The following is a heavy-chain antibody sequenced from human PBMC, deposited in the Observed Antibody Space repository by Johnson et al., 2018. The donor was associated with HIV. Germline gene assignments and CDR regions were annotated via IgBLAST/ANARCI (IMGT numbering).Heavy chain of an antibody. Sequence: QVQLVESGGGLVKPGKSLRLSCAASGFSFSDYYMSWIRQAPGKGLEWVSFISSSGSTIYYADSVKGRFTISRDNAKNSLFLQMNRLRVDGTAVYYCASSVSLGRGDLDIWGKGTMVTVSS. V-gene: IGHV3-11*01. J-gene: IGHJ3*02. CDR1: GFSFSDYY. CDR3: ASSVSLGRGDLDI. CDR2: ISSSGSTI. D-gene: IGHD2-21*01.